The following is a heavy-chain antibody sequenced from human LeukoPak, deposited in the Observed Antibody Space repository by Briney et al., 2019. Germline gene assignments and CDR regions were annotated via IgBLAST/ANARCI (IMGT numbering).Heavy chain of an antibody. CDR2: ISSSSSYI. J-gene: IGHJ6*02. CDR3: ASRTLRGVITPYGMDV. Sequence: PGGSLRLSCAASGFTFSSYSMNWVRQAPGKGLEWVSSISSSSSYIYYADSVKGRFTISRDNAKNSLYLQMNSLRAEDTAVYYCASRTLRGVITPYGMDVWGQGTTVTVSS. V-gene: IGHV3-21*01. D-gene: IGHD3-10*01. CDR1: GFTFSSYS.